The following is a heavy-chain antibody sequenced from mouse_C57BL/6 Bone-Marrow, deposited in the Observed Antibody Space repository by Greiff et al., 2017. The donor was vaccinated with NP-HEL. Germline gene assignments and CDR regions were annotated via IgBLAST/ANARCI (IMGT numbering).Heavy chain of an antibody. Sequence: EVMLVESGGGLVQPGGSLRLSCAASGFTFTDYYLSWVRQPPGKALEWLGFIRNKANGYTTEYSASVKGRFTISRDNSQSILYLQLKALRGEDSATYYCARSIYYDYADDPFYAMDYWGQGTSVTVSS. CDR2: IRNKANGYTT. CDR3: ARSIYYDYADDPFYAMDY. V-gene: IGHV7-3*01. CDR1: GFTFTDYY. D-gene: IGHD2-4*01. J-gene: IGHJ4*01.